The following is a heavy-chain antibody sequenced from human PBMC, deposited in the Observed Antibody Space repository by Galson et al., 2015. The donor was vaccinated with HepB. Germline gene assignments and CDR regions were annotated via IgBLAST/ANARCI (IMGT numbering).Heavy chain of an antibody. V-gene: IGHV4-34*01. J-gene: IGHJ2*01. CDR2: INHSGST. CDR3: ARSRPQTTVTTPYFDL. CDR1: GGSFSGYY. D-gene: IGHD4-17*01. Sequence: SETLSLTCAVYGGSFSGYYWSWIRQPPGKGLEWIGEINHSGSTNYNPSLKSRVTISVDTSKNQFSLKLSSVTAADTAVYYCARSRPQTTVTTPYFDLWGRGTLVTVSS.